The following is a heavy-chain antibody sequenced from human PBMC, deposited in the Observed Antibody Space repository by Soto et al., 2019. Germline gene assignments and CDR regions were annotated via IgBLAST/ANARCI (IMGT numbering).Heavy chain of an antibody. CDR2: INPSGGST. V-gene: IGHV1-46*01. D-gene: IGHD4-17*01. CDR1: GYTFTSYY. Sequence: QVQLVQSAAEVKKPGASVKVSCKASGYTFTSYYMHWVRQAPGQGLEWMGIINPSGGSTSYAQKFHGRVTMTRDTSKSTVYMELSSLRYECTAVHYCARDPDHGDYVGGLEDWGQGTLVTVSS. CDR3: ARDPDHGDYVGGLED. J-gene: IGHJ4*02.